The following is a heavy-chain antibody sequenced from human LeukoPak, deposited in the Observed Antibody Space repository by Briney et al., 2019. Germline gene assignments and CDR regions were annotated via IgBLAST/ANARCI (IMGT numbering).Heavy chain of an antibody. CDR2: ISAYNGNT. J-gene: IGHJ4*02. V-gene: IGHV1-18*01. D-gene: IGHD3-22*01. CDR1: GYTFTSYG. Sequence: ASVKVSCKASGYTFTSYGISWVRQAPGQGLEWMGWISAYNGNTNYAQKLQGRVTMTTDTSTSTAYMELRSLRPDDTAVYYCARVSPPFTYYYDSSGYPDLYYFDYWGQGTLVTVSS. CDR3: ARVSPPFTYYYDSSGYPDLYYFDY.